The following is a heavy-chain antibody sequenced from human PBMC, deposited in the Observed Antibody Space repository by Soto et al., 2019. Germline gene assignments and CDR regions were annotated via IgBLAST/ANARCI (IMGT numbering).Heavy chain of an antibody. D-gene: IGHD4-17*01. CDR2: IYYSGST. V-gene: IGHV4-59*01. CDR3: ARDSPPSLYGDYAFYYGMDV. Sequence: SETLSLTCTVSGGSISSYYWSWIRQPPGKGLEWIGYIYYSGSTNYNPSLKSRVTISVDTSKNQFSLKLSSVTAADTAVYYCARDSPPSLYGDYAFYYGMDVWGQGTTVTVSS. CDR1: GGSISSYY. J-gene: IGHJ6*02.